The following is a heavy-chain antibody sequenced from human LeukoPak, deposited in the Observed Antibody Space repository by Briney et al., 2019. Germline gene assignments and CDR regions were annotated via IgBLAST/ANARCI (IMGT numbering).Heavy chain of an antibody. Sequence: GGSLRLSCAASGFTFSTTWVHWVRQAPGQGLVWVSRIDGDARTIDYADSVKGRFIISRDNAKNTLYLQMNSPRPEDTAVSYCATAGAFYFQNWGQGTLVTVSS. CDR2: IDGDARTI. CDR1: GFTFSTTW. D-gene: IGHD1-1*01. J-gene: IGHJ4*02. CDR3: ATAGAFYFQN. V-gene: IGHV3-74*01.